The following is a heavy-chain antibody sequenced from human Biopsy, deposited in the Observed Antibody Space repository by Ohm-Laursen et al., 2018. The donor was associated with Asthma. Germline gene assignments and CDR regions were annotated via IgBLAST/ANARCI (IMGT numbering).Heavy chain of an antibody. CDR1: GFTVSRDY. J-gene: IGHJ6*02. Sequence: SLRLSCAASGFTVSRDYMFWVRQAPGKGLEWVSVIYSGGTSHTADSVRGRFTISRDYSKNTLYLQMHSLRAEDTAVYYCARDIVATMIGYYYYGMDVWGQGTTVTVSS. V-gene: IGHV3-53*01. D-gene: IGHD5-12*01. CDR3: ARDIVATMIGYYYYGMDV. CDR2: IYSGGTS.